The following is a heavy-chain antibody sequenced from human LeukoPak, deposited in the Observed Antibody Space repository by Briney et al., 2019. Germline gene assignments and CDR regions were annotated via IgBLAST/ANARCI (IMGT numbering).Heavy chain of an antibody. CDR1: GGSISSSSYY. D-gene: IGHD3-22*01. CDR3: ARKPGYYYDSSGYYLSDAFDI. CDR2: IYYSGST. Sequence: SETLSLTCTVSGGSISSSSYYWGWIRQPPGKGLEWIGSIYYSGSTYYNPSLKSRVTISVDTSKNQFSLKLSSVTAADTAVYYCARKPGYYYDSSGYYLSDAFDIWGQGTMVTVSS. V-gene: IGHV4-39*01. J-gene: IGHJ3*02.